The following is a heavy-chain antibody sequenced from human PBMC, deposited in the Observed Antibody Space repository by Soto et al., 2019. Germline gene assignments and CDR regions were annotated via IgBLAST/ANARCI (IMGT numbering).Heavy chain of an antibody. V-gene: IGHV4-30-4*01. CDR3: ARTLRDYGDYANWFDP. Sequence: SETLSLTCTVSGDSINNGDYYWSWIRQPPGKGLDWIGYIYNSGSTYYNPSLKSRVTISVDRPKNQFSLKLSSVTAADTAVYYCARTLRDYGDYANWFDPWGQGNLVTVS. D-gene: IGHD4-17*01. CDR1: GDSINNGDYY. CDR2: IYNSGST. J-gene: IGHJ5*02.